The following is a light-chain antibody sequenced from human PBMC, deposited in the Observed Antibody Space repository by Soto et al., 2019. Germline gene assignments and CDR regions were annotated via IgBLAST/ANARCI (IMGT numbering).Light chain of an antibody. CDR2: RAS. CDR3: QQYHSWPA. V-gene: IGKV3-15*01. J-gene: IGKJ4*02. CDR1: QSLSGN. Sequence: EVVMTQSPATLAGSPGETVTLSCRASQSLSGNLAWYQQKPGQAPRLLIFRASTRATGVPARFSGGGSGTEFTLTISGLQSEDFAVYYCQQYHSWPAFGRGTKVELK.